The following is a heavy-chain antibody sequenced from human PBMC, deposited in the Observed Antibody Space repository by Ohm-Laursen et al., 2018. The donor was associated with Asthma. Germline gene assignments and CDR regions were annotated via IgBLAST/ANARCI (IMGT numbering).Heavy chain of an antibody. CDR3: AKGYTAFDI. D-gene: IGHD1-1*01. CDR2: ISSSGGST. CDR1: GFTFSSYA. Sequence: GSLRLSCAASGFTFSSYAMTWVRQAPGKGLEWVSGISSSGGSTSYADDVKGRFIVSRDNSRNTLFLQMNSLRAEDTAVYYCAKGYTAFDIWGQGTMVTVSS. V-gene: IGHV3-23*01. J-gene: IGHJ3*02.